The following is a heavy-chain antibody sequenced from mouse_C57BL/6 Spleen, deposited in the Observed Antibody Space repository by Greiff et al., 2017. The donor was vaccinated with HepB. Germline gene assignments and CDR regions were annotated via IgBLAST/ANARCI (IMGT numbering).Heavy chain of an antibody. CDR3: ARDPNCYGSSYWYFDV. V-gene: IGHV5-4*01. CDR2: ISDGGSYT. CDR1: GFTFSSYA. D-gene: IGHD1-1*01. J-gene: IGHJ1*03. Sequence: EVHLVESGGGLVKPGGSLKLSCAASGFTFSSYAMSWVRQTPEKRLEWVATISDGGSYTYYPDNVKGRFTISRDNAKNNMYLQMSHLKSEDTAMYYCARDPNCYGSSYWYFDVWGTGTTVTVSS.